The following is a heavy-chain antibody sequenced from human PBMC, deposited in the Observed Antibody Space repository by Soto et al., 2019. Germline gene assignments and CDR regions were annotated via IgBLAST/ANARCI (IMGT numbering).Heavy chain of an antibody. CDR1: GDTFNNYT. Sequence: QVQLVQSGAEVKKPGSSVKVSCKASGDTFNNYTISWLRQAPGQGPGWMGGFIPIFRTPNYAQKFRDRVTITADYSTNTAYMELRSLRSDDTAVYYCARQGYCSGVSCYNNWFDPWGQGTLVTVSS. V-gene: IGHV1-69*01. CDR3: ARQGYCSGVSCYNNWFDP. D-gene: IGHD2-15*01. J-gene: IGHJ5*02. CDR2: FIPIFRTP.